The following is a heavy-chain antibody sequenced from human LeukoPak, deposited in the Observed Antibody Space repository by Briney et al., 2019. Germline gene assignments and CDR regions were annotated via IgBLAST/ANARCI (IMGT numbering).Heavy chain of an antibody. J-gene: IGHJ6*03. CDR2: MNPNSGNT. Sequence: ASVKVSCKASGYTFTDYYMHWVRQATGQGLEWMGWMNPNSGNTGYAQKFQGRVTITRNTSISTAYMELSSLRSEDTAVYYCARPGGGQYYYYMDVWGKGTTVTVSS. D-gene: IGHD1-1*01. CDR1: GYTFTDYY. V-gene: IGHV1-8*03. CDR3: ARPGGGQYYYYMDV.